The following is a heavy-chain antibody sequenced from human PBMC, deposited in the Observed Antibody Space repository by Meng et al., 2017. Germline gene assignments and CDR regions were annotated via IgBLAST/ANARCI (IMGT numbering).Heavy chain of an antibody. D-gene: IGHD3-22*01. J-gene: IGHJ4*02. V-gene: IGHV3-21*01. CDR2: ISSSSSYI. Sequence: GGSLRLSCAASGFTFSSYSMNWVRQAPGKGLEWVSSISSSSSYIYYADSVKGRFTISRDNAKNSLYLQMNSLRAEDTAVYYCARDRYHYDSSGFFDYWGQGTLVTVSS. CDR1: GFTFSSYS. CDR3: ARDRYHYDSSGFFDY.